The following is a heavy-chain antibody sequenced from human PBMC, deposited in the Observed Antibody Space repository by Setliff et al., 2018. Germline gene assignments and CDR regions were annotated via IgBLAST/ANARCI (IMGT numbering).Heavy chain of an antibody. CDR2: IYYSGST. CDR3: ARGVVRGVIRFDY. D-gene: IGHD3-10*01. J-gene: IGHJ4*02. Sequence: SETLSLTCTVSGDSISSHYWSWIRQPPGKGLEWIGYIYYSGSTNYNPSLKSRVTISVDTSKNQFSLKLSSVTAADTAVYYCARGVVRGVIRFDYWGQGTLVTVSS. V-gene: IGHV4-59*11. CDR1: GDSISSHY.